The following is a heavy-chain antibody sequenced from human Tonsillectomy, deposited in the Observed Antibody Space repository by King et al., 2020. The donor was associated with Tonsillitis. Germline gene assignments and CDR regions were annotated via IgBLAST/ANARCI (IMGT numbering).Heavy chain of an antibody. V-gene: IGHV3-48*02. CDR2: ISESGGAV. Sequence: VQLVESGGGLVQPGGSLRLSCAASGFMFSSYSMNWVRQAPGTGLEWLSYISESGGAVYYADSVKGRFTISRDNAKNSLYLQMNSLRDEDTAVYYCARDLAYHFDYWGQGIQVTVSS. CDR3: ARDLAYHFDY. D-gene: IGHD2-2*01. CDR1: GFMFSSYS. J-gene: IGHJ4*02.